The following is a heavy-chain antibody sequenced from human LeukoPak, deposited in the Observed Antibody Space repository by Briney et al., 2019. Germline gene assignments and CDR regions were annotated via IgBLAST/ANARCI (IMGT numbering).Heavy chain of an antibody. Sequence: PSETLSLTCTVSGGSISSYYWSWLRQPPGKGLEWIGYIYYSGSTNYNPSLKSRVTISVDTSKNQFSLKLSSVTAADTAVYYCARDAADYYFDYWGQGTLVTVSS. CDR2: IYYSGST. CDR3: ARDAADYYFDY. CDR1: GGSISSYY. D-gene: IGHD3/OR15-3a*01. V-gene: IGHV4-59*01. J-gene: IGHJ4*02.